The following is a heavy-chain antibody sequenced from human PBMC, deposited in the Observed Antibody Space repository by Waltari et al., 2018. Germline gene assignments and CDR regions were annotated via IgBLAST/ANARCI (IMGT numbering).Heavy chain of an antibody. D-gene: IGHD1-26*01. CDR2: ISWDGETT. CDR1: GFTFDDYA. V-gene: IGHV3-43*01. J-gene: IGHJ5*02. CDR3: AKDFAQYSGSHH. Sequence: QLVESGGGVVQPGGSLRLTCAGSGFTFDDYALHWVRQVPGKGLEWGSYISWDGETTYYADSVKGRFTLSRDNSKNSVFLQMNSLRKEDTALYYCAKDFAQYSGSHHWGQGTLVTVSS.